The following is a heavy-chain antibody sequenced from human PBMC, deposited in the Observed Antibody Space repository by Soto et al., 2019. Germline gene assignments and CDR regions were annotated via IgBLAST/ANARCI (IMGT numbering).Heavy chain of an antibody. CDR1: AGSLTNNY. V-gene: IGHV4-59*01. Sequence: SETLSLTCTVSAGSLTNNYWSWVRQPPGQGLEWLGYIYYTGSTNYNPSLESRVTISVDTSKNQFSLRLTSVTAAGTAVYYCARTSSTWLIFDYWGQGALVTVSS. CDR3: ARTSSTWLIFDY. CDR2: IYYTGST. J-gene: IGHJ4*02. D-gene: IGHD6-13*01.